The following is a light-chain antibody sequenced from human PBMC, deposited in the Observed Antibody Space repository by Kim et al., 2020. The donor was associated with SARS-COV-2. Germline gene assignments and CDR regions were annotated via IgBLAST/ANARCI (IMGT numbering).Light chain of an antibody. V-gene: IGKV3-11*01. CDR1: QSISTY. J-gene: IGKJ2*01. CDR3: QHRSNWPRT. Sequence: EIVLTQSPATLSLSPGERATLSCRASQSISTYLGWYQQKPGQAPRLLIYDASNRATGTPARFTGSGSETDFTLTISSLETEDFAVYYCQHRSNWPRTFGQGTKLEI. CDR2: DAS.